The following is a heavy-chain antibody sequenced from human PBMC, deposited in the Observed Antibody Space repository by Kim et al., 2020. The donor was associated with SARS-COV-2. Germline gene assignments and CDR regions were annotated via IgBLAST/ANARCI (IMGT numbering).Heavy chain of an antibody. V-gene: IGHV3-30*03. D-gene: IGHD3-22*01. CDR2: ISYDGSNK. Sequence: LSLTCAASGFTFSSYGMHWVRQAPGKGLEWVAVISYDGSNKYYADSVKGRFTISRDNSKNTLYLQMNSLRAEDTAVYYCATNEVVIDYWGQGTLVTVSS. CDR3: ATNEVVIDY. CDR1: GFTFSSYG. J-gene: IGHJ4*02.